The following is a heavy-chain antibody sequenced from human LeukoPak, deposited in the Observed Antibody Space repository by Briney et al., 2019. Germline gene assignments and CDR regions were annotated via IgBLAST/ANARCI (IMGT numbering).Heavy chain of an antibody. V-gene: IGHV3-64*01. CDR3: AKDLVGASDY. J-gene: IGHJ4*02. D-gene: IGHD1-26*01. CDR1: GFTFSSYA. Sequence: GGSLRLSCAASGFTFSSYAMHWVRQAPGKGLEYVSAISSNGGSTYYANSVKGRFTISRDNSKNTLYLQMNSLRAEDTAVYYCAKDLVGASDYWGQGTLVTVSS. CDR2: ISSNGGST.